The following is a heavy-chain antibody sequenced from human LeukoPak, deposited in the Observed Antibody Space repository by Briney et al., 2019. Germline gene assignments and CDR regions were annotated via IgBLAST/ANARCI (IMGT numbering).Heavy chain of an antibody. J-gene: IGHJ5*02. V-gene: IGHV1-69*13. Sequence: SVKVSCKASGGTFSSYAISWVRQAPGQGLGWMGGIIPIFGTANYAQKFQGRVTITADESTSTAYMELSSLRSEDTAVYYCARNTAPMLRNWFDPWGQGTLVTVSS. CDR2: IIPIFGTA. CDR3: ARNTAPMLRNWFDP. CDR1: GGTFSSYA. D-gene: IGHD5-18*01.